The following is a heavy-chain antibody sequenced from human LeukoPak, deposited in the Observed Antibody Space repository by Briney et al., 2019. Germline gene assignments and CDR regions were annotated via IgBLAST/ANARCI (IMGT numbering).Heavy chain of an antibody. CDR2: ISGSGGST. Sequence: GGSLRLSCAASGFTFGSYAMSWVRQAPGKGLEWVSAISGSGGSTYYADSVKGRFTISRDNSKNTLYLQMNSLRAEDPAVYYCAKGRGIIAAAFDIWGQGTMVTVSS. J-gene: IGHJ3*02. CDR1: GFTFGSYA. V-gene: IGHV3-23*01. CDR3: AKGRGIIAAAFDI. D-gene: IGHD3-16*01.